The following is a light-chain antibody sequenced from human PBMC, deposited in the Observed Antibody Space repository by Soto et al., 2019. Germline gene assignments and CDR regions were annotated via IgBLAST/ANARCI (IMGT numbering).Light chain of an antibody. CDR1: QSVRSSY. CDR2: DAL. V-gene: IGKV3D-20*01. Sequence: EIVLTQSPATRSLSPGERATLSCGASQSVRSSYLAWYQQKPGLAPRLLIYDALFRATGIPDRFSGSGSGTDFTLTISRLEPEDFAVYYCQQYGSSPITFGQGTRLEIK. J-gene: IGKJ5*01. CDR3: QQYGSSPIT.